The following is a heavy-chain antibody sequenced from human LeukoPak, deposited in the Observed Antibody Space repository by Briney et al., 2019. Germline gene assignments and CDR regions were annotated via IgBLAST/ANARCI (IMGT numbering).Heavy chain of an antibody. Sequence: TLSLTCTVSGGSISSGGYYWSWIRQHPGKGLEWIGYIYYSGSTYYNPSLKSRVTISVDTSKNQFSLKLSSVTAADTAVYYCASSTDYGDYVGWFDPWGQGTLVTVSS. CDR2: IYYSGST. V-gene: IGHV4-31*03. D-gene: IGHD4-17*01. J-gene: IGHJ5*02. CDR3: ASSTDYGDYVGWFDP. CDR1: GGSISSGGYY.